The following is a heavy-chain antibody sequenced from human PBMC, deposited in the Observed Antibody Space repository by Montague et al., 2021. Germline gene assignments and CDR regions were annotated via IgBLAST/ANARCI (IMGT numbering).Heavy chain of an antibody. J-gene: IGHJ3*02. CDR2: IYYSGST. CDR3: ARSIRGTLRVAMIVYAFDI. CDR1: GGSISSYY. Sequence: SETLSLTCTVSGGSISSYYWSWIRQPPGKGLEWIGYIYYSGSTNYNPSLKSRVTISEDTSKNQFSLKLSSVTAADTAVYYCARSIRGTLRVAMIVYAFDIGGQGTMVTVSS. D-gene: IGHD3-22*01. V-gene: IGHV4-59*13.